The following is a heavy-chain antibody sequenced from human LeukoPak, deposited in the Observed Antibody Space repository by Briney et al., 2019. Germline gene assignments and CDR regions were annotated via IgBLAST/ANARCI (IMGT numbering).Heavy chain of an antibody. V-gene: IGHV3-21*01. J-gene: IGHJ6*03. CDR1: GFTFSSYS. Sequence: GGSLRLSCAASGFTFSSYSMNWVRQAPGRGLEWVSSISSSSSHIYYADSVKGRFTISRDNAKNSLYLQMNSLRAEDTAVYYCARIPLGDYYYMDVWGKGTTVTVSS. CDR2: ISSSSSHI. CDR3: ARIPLGDYYYMDV. D-gene: IGHD3-10*01.